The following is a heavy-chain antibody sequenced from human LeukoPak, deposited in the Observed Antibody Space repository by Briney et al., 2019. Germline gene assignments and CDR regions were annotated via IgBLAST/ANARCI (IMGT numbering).Heavy chain of an antibody. CDR3: ATGTGCYFF. D-gene: IGHD2-2*01. V-gene: IGHV3-48*03. CDR2: INTSGSTT. J-gene: IGHJ4*02. CDR1: GFTFSTYG. Sequence: PGGSLRLSCAASGFTFSTYGMNWVRQAPGKGLEWISYINTSGSTTYYADSVRGRLPIPRDNAKTSPYLQMNSRRAQTTPGDYCATGTGCYFFWGQGTLVTVSS.